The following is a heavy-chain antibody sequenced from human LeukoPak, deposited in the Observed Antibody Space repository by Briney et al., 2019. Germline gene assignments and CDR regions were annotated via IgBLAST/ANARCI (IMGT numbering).Heavy chain of an antibody. CDR3: ATRPGGSTWYGVFDY. Sequence: SETLSLTCTFSGTSISSHYWSWIRQPPGKGMEWIGYIYSGGSTNYIPSLKSRVTMSVDTSKNQFSLTLTSVTAADTALYFCATRPGGSTWYGVFDYWSPGTLVTVS. CDR2: IYSGGST. CDR1: GTSISSHY. D-gene: IGHD6-13*01. V-gene: IGHV4-59*11. J-gene: IGHJ4*02.